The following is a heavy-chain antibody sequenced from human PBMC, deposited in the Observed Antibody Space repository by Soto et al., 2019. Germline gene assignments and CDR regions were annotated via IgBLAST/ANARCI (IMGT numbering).Heavy chain of an antibody. Sequence: ASVKVSCKASGGTFSSYAISWVRQAPGQGFEWMGGIIPIFGTANYAQNFQGRFTITADDSTSTAYMELSSLRSEDTAVYYCARQYSTAFDIWGQGTMVTVSS. J-gene: IGHJ3*02. D-gene: IGHD2-15*01. CDR3: ARQYSTAFDI. CDR2: IIPIFGTA. CDR1: GGTFSSYA. V-gene: IGHV1-69*13.